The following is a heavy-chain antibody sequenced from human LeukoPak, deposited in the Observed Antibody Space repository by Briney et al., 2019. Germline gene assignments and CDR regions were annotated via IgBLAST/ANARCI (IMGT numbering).Heavy chain of an antibody. Sequence: GASVKVSCKASGYTFTNYGISWVRQAPGQGLEWMGRISTYSDNTNYAQKFQGRVTMTRDTSTSAVYMELSSLRSEDTAMYYCARDNTAGGPFDYWGQGTLVTVSS. CDR1: GYTFTNYG. CDR3: ARDNTAGGPFDY. J-gene: IGHJ4*02. D-gene: IGHD6-13*01. V-gene: IGHV1-18*01. CDR2: ISTYSDNT.